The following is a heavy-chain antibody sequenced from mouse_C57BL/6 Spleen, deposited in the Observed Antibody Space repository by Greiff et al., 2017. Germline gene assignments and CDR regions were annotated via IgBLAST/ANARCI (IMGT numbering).Heavy chain of an antibody. CDR3: ARSPYYGYDGGAWFAY. V-gene: IGHV1-72*01. J-gene: IGHJ3*01. CDR1: GYTFTSYW. CDR2: IDPNSGGT. Sequence: QVQLKQPGAELVKPGASVKLSCKASGYTFTSYWMHWVKQRPGRGLEWIGRIDPNSGGTKYNEKFKNKATLTVDKPSSTAYMQLSSLTSDDSAFYYCARSPYYGYDGGAWFAYWGQGTLVTVSA. D-gene: IGHD2-9*01.